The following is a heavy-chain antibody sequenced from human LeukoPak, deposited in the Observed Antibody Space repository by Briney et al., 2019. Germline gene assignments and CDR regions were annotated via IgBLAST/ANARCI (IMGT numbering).Heavy chain of an antibody. J-gene: IGHJ2*01. V-gene: IGHV3-11*06. Sequence: GGSLRLSCTASGFTFSDYYMTWIRQAPGKGLEWLSYISSSGTDTHYAASVKGRLTIPRDNAKSSLYLQMSSLRAEDTAVYYCARAPVNNWYFDLWGRGTLVTVSS. CDR2: ISSSGTDT. CDR3: ARAPVNNWYFDL. CDR1: GFTFSDYY.